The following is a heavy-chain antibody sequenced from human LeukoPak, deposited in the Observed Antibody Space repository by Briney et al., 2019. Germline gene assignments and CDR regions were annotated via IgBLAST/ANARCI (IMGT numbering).Heavy chain of an antibody. D-gene: IGHD3-3*01. V-gene: IGHV3-7*01. CDR1: GFTFSSYW. CDR2: IKQDGSDK. CDR3: ARDFSLDYDFWSGYLYYFDY. J-gene: IGHJ4*02. Sequence: GGSLRLSCAASGFTFSSYWMSWVRQAPGKGLEWVASIKQDGSDKYYVDSVKGRFTISRDNAKNSLYLQMNSLRAEDTAVYYCARDFSLDYDFWSGYLYYFDYWGQGTLVTVSS.